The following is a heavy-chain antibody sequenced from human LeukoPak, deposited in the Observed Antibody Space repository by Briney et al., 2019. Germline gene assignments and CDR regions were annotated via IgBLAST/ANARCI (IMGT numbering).Heavy chain of an antibody. J-gene: IGHJ4*02. D-gene: IGHD3-16*01. Sequence: SVKVSCKASGGTFSSYAISWVRQAPGQGLEWMGGIIPIFGTANYAQKFQGRVTITADESTSTAYMELSSLRSEDTAVYYCARSSNDYVWGSYDYYFDYWGQGTLVTVSS. V-gene: IGHV1-69*13. CDR1: GGTFSSYA. CDR2: IIPIFGTA. CDR3: ARSSNDYVWGSYDYYFDY.